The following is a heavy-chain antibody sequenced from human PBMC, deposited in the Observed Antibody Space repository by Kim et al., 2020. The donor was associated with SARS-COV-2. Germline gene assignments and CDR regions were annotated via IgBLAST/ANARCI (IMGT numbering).Heavy chain of an antibody. V-gene: IGHV3-21*01. CDR2: ISSSSSYI. J-gene: IGHJ6*02. CDR3: ARDGPNWYDFWSGYPAYYYYYGMDV. CDR1: GFTFSSYS. D-gene: IGHD3-3*01. Sequence: GGSLRLSCAASGFTFSSYSMNWVRQAPGKGLEWVSSISSSSSYIYYADSVKGRFTISRDNAKNSLYLQMNSLRAEDTAVYYCARDGPNWYDFWSGYPAYYYYYGMDVWGQGTTVTVS.